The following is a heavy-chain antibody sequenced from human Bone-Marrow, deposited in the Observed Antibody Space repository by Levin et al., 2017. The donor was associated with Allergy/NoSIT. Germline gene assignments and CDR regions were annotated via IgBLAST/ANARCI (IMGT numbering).Heavy chain of an antibody. CDR1: GFSFMSHS. CDR2: ISSSSSYI. J-gene: IGHJ5*02. CDR3: ATLIVGPTTDYFDP. D-gene: IGHD1-26*01. Sequence: KAGGSLRLSCTASGFSFMSHSMVWVRQAPGKGLERISSISSSSSYIYYGDSVKGRFTISRDNAKNSVFLQMNSLRVEDTAVYYCATLIVGPTTDYFDPWGQGVLVTVSS. V-gene: IGHV3-21*01.